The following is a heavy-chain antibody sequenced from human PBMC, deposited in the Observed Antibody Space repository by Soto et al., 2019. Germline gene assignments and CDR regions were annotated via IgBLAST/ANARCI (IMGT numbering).Heavy chain of an antibody. Sequence: EVQLLESGGGLVQPGGSLRLSCAASGFTFSSYAMSWVRQAPGKGLEWVSAISGSGGSTYYADSVKGRFTISRDNSKNTLYLQMNSLRAEDTAVYYCAKDQVRKTLRYGDYVAPDYWGQGTLVTVSS. CDR2: ISGSGGST. D-gene: IGHD4-17*01. J-gene: IGHJ4*02. CDR1: GFTFSSYA. V-gene: IGHV3-23*01. CDR3: AKDQVRKTLRYGDYVAPDY.